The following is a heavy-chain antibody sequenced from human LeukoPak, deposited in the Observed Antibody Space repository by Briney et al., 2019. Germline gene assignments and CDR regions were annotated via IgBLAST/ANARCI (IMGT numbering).Heavy chain of an antibody. CDR2: LYYSGST. J-gene: IGHJ4*02. CDR3: ATLDPQWLITN. D-gene: IGHD6-19*01. V-gene: IGHV4-39*01. Sequence: SETQSLTCTVSGGSVSSSTYYWGWIRQPPGKGLEWIGTLYYSGSTSDNPSLKSRVTISVDTSKNQFSLKLSSVTAADTAVYYCATLDPQWLITNWGQGTLVTVSS. CDR1: GGSVSSSTYY.